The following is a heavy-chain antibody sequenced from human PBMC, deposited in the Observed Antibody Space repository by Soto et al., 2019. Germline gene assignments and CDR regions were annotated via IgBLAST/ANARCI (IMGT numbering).Heavy chain of an antibody. J-gene: IGHJ4*02. Sequence: EVQLLESGGGLVQPGGSLRLSCAASGFTFSSYTMSWVRQAPGKGLEWVSGISATGGSTYYADSVKGRFTFSRDNSKNTLYLQMNSLRAEDTALYYCAKRFRGVLLNPEVDWGQGTLVTVSS. CDR1: GFTFSSYT. CDR3: AKRFRGVLLNPEVD. CDR2: ISATGGST. V-gene: IGHV3-23*01. D-gene: IGHD3-10*01.